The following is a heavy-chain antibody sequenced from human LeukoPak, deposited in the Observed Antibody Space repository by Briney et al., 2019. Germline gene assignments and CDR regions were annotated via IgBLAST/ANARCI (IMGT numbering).Heavy chain of an antibody. CDR3: AKDYDSSGPNDAFDI. Sequence: SVKVSCKASGGTFSSYAISWVRQAPGQGLEWMGRIIPILGIANYAQKFQGRVTITADKSTSTAYMELSSLRSEDTAVYYCAKDYDSSGPNDAFDIWGQGTMVTVSS. CDR1: GGTFSSYA. J-gene: IGHJ3*02. D-gene: IGHD3-22*01. V-gene: IGHV1-69*04. CDR2: IIPILGIA.